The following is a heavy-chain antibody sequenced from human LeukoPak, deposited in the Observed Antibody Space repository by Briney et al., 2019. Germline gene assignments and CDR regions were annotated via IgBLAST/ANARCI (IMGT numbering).Heavy chain of an antibody. J-gene: IGHJ4*02. V-gene: IGHV4-38-2*02. CDR2: IYHSRST. CDR3: AKNSGYYHPYYIDS. Sequence: SETLSLTCIVSGYSTSSGYYWDWIRQPPGKGLEWIGNIYHSRSTYYNPSLKSRVTISVDTSKNQFSLKLNSVTAADTAVYYCAKNSGYYHPYYIDSWGQGTLVTVSS. CDR1: GYSTSSGYY. D-gene: IGHD3-22*01.